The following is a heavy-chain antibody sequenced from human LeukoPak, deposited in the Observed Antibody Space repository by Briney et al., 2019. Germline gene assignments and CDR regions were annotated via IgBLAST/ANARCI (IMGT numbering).Heavy chain of an antibody. CDR2: IYYSGST. V-gene: IGHV4-59*01. D-gene: IGHD3-10*01. CDR3: ARDSITMVRGVQTFYYYYGMDV. CDR1: GGSISTYY. J-gene: IGHJ6*04. Sequence: SETLSLTCTVSGGSISTYYWSWIRRPPGKGLEWIGYIYYSGSTNYNPSLKGRVTISVDTSKNQFSLKLSSVTAADTAVYYCARDSITMVRGVQTFYYYYGMDVWGKGTTVTVSS.